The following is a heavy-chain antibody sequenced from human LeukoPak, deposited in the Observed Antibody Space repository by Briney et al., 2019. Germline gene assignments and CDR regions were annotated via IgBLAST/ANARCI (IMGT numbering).Heavy chain of an antibody. J-gene: IGHJ4*02. D-gene: IGHD6-19*01. V-gene: IGHV4-30-4*01. Sequence: SQTLSLTCTVSGGSISSGDYYWSWIRQPPGKGLEWIGYIYYSGSTYYNPPLKSRVTISVDTSKNQFSLKLSSVTAADTAVYYCARFKRAGGWSYFDYWGQGTLVTVSS. CDR1: GGSISSGDYY. CDR3: ARFKRAGGWSYFDY. CDR2: IYYSGST.